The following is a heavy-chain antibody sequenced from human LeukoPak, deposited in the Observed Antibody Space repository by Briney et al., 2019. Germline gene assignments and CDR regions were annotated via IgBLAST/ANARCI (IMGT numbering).Heavy chain of an antibody. CDR3: ARGREYCSSTSCRDAFDI. Sequence: PGGSLRLSCAASGFTFSSYSMNWVRQAPGKGLEWVSSISSSSSYIYYADSVKGRFTISRDNAKNSLYLQMNSLRAEDTAVYYCARGREYCSSTSCRDAFDIWGLGTMVTVSS. V-gene: IGHV3-21*01. CDR1: GFTFSSYS. J-gene: IGHJ3*02. CDR2: ISSSSSYI. D-gene: IGHD2-2*01.